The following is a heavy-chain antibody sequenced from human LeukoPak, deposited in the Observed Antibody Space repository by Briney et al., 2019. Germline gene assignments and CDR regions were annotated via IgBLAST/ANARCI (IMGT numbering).Heavy chain of an antibody. Sequence: SGTLSLTCTVSGVSINSYWSWIRQPAGKGLEWIGRISGSGTITYNPALQSRLSISIDTSKNQFSLKLMSVTAADTAVYYCARDETYTSGWQPNPYYYYMDVWGKGTTVTVSS. J-gene: IGHJ6*03. D-gene: IGHD6-19*01. CDR3: ARDETYTSGWQPNPYYYYMDV. CDR1: GVSINSY. V-gene: IGHV4-4*07. CDR2: ISGSGTI.